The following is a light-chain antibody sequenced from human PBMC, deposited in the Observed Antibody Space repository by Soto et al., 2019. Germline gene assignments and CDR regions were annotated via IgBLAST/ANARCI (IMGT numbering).Light chain of an antibody. CDR1: QSVSYY. J-gene: IGKJ1*01. Sequence: EIVLTQSPGTLSLSPGERATLSCRASQSVSYYLAWYQQKPGQAPRLLIYDASTRATDIPARFSGSGSGTEFTLTISSLQSEDFAEYHCQQYNNWPQTFGQGTKVDIK. CDR2: DAS. V-gene: IGKV3-15*01. CDR3: QQYNNWPQT.